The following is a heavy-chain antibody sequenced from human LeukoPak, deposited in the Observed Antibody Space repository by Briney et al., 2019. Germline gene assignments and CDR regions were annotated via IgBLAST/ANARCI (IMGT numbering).Heavy chain of an antibody. CDR3: ARARSSGWYAYWFDS. CDR2: INHSGST. D-gene: IGHD6-19*01. J-gene: IGHJ5*01. V-gene: IGHV4-34*01. Sequence: SETLSLTCAVYGGSFSGYYWSWIRQPPGKGLEWIGEINHSGSTNYNPSLKSRVTISVDTSKNQFSLKLSSVTAADTAVYYCARARSSGWYAYWFDSWGQGTLVTVSS. CDR1: GGSFSGYY.